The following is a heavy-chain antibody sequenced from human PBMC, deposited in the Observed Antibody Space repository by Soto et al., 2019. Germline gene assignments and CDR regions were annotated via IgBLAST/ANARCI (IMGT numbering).Heavy chain of an antibody. V-gene: IGHV4-61*01. Sequence: SETLSLTCTVSGVSISSVSISSNNWGWVRQPPGKGLECIGSMSYSGVTNYNPSLKSRVTISIDTSKNQFSLKLSSVTAADTAVYYCARIPYSSASFDYWGQGTLVTVSS. D-gene: IGHD6-19*01. CDR3: ARIPYSSASFDY. CDR2: MSYSGVT. J-gene: IGHJ4*02. CDR1: GVSISSVSISSNN.